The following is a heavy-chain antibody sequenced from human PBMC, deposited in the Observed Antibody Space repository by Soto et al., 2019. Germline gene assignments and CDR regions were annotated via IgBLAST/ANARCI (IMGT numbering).Heavy chain of an antibody. CDR3: ARDNDRLQLGGNHSYILDV. J-gene: IGHJ6*02. CDR2: IIPLFRTP. D-gene: IGHD4-4*01. V-gene: IGHV1-69*12. CDR1: GGTFSSSA. Sequence: QVQLVQSGAEMKEPGSSVKVSCKTSGGTFSSSAISWLRQAPGQGLEWMGGIIPLFRTPDYAQKFQGRVTLAADESTSTAYMELSSLRSEDTAVYYCARDNDRLQLGGNHSYILDVWGQGTTITVSS.